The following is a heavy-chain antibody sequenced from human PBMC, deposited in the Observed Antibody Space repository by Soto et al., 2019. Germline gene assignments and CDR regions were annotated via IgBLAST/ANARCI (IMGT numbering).Heavy chain of an antibody. J-gene: IGHJ3*02. Sequence: SETLSLTCTISGGSISSYYWSWLRQPPGKGLEWIGYIYYSGSTNYNPSLKSRVTISVDTSKNQFSLKLSSVTAADTAVYYCARLRKTGYCSGGSCYGPGAFDIWGQGTMVTVSS. CDR1: GGSISSYY. D-gene: IGHD2-15*01. CDR2: IYYSGST. V-gene: IGHV4-59*12. CDR3: ARLRKTGYCSGGSCYGPGAFDI.